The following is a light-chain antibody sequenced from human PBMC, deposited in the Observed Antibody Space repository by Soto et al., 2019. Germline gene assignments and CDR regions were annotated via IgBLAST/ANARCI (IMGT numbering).Light chain of an antibody. J-gene: IGLJ1*01. Sequence: QSALTQPRSVSGSPGQSVAISCTGTSSNVGGYNYVSWYQHHPGKAPKLVIYDVYNRPSGVPDRFSGSKSDNTASLTISGLQAEDEADYYCCSYAGSNTFYVFGTGTKVTLL. CDR1: SSNVGGYNY. V-gene: IGLV2-11*01. CDR3: CSYAGSNTFYV. CDR2: DVY.